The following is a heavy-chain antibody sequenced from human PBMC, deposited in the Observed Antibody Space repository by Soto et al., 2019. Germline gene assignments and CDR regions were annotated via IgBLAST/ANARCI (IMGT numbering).Heavy chain of an antibody. V-gene: IGHV1-69*02. CDR1: GGTFSSYT. CDR3: ASVGSSIAARPGWYYFDY. J-gene: IGHJ4*02. CDR2: IIPILGLA. D-gene: IGHD6-6*01. Sequence: QVQLVQSGAEVKKPGSSVKVSCKASGGTFSSYTISWVRQAPGQGLEWMGRIIPILGLANYAKKFQGRVTIPADNSACTAYMELSSLRSEDTAVYYCASVGSSIAARPGWYYFDYWGQGTLVTVSS.